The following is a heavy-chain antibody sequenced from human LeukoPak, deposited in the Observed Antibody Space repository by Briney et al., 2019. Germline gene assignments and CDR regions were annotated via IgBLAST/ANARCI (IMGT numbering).Heavy chain of an antibody. Sequence: GGSLRLSCAASGFTFSSFAMHWVRQTPGKGLEWVPGMSYNGNDKYYEDSLKGRFTIYRDNSKSTLYLQMNSLRAEDTAVYYCARDPSRFGEYGYFDYWGQGSLVTVSS. V-gene: IGHV3-30*04. CDR2: MSYNGNDK. CDR3: ARDPSRFGEYGYFDY. J-gene: IGHJ4*02. CDR1: GFTFSSFA. D-gene: IGHD3-10*01.